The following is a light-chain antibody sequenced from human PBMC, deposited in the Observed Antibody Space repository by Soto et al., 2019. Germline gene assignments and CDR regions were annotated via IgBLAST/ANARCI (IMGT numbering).Light chain of an antibody. V-gene: IGKV1-39*01. CDR3: QHGYSTPLT. J-gene: IGKJ4*01. CDR1: RSISTY. Sequence: DIQMTQSPSSLSASVGDRVTITCRASRSISTYLHWYQQKPGKAPNLLIYAASTLQSGVPSRFSGSGSGTDFTLTISSLQPEDFATYFCQHGYSTPLTFGGGTKVDIK. CDR2: AAS.